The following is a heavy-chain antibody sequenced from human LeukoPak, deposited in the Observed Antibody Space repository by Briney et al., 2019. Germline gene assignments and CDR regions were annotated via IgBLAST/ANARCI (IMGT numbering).Heavy chain of an antibody. CDR2: ISSSSSYI. CDR1: GFTFSSYS. Sequence: GGSLRLSCAASGFTFSSYSMNWVRQAPGKGLEWVSSISSSSSYIYYADSVRGRFTISRDNAKNSLYLQMNSLRAEDTAVYYCARDGAVAGSFDYWGQGTLVTVSS. CDR3: ARDGAVAGSFDY. D-gene: IGHD6-19*01. V-gene: IGHV3-21*01. J-gene: IGHJ4*02.